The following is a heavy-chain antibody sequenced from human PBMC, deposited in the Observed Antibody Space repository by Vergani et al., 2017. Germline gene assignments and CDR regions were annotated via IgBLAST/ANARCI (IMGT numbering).Heavy chain of an antibody. V-gene: IGHV1-69*08. D-gene: IGHD3-10*01. CDR1: GGTFSSYT. Sequence: QVQLVQSGAEVKKPGSSVKVSCKASGGTFSSYTISWVRQAPGQGLEWMGRIIPILGIANYAQKFQGRVTITADKSTSTAYMELRSLRSEDTDVYYCAGEGSWSYYNYYDGVYVWGQRTTVTVSS. J-gene: IGHJ6*02. CDR3: AGEGSWSYYNYYDGVYV. CDR2: IIPILGIA.